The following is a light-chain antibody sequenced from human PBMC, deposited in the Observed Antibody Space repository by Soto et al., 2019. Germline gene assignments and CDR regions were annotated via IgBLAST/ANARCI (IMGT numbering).Light chain of an antibody. CDR2: WAS. CDR1: QSVFDSSNNKNY. J-gene: IGKJ2*01. CDR3: QHYFSIPYT. V-gene: IGKV4-1*01. Sequence: DIVMTQSPDSLAVSLGERATINCKSSQSVFDSSNNKNYLAWYQQKPGQPPRLLISWASTRESGVPDRFSGSGSGTDFTLTISSLQAEDVAVYYCQHYFSIPYTFGQGIKLEIK.